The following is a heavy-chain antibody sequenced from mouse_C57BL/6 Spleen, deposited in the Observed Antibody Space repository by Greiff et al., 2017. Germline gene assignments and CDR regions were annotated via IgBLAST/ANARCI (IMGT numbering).Heavy chain of an antibody. Sequence: QVQLKQPGAELVKPGASVKLSCKASGYTFTSYWMHWVKQRPGRGLEWIGRIDPNSGGTKYNEKFKSKATLTVDKPSSTAYMQLSSLTSEDSAGYYCARYDYGNYYFDYWGQGTTLTVSS. J-gene: IGHJ2*01. CDR2: IDPNSGGT. V-gene: IGHV1-72*01. CDR1: GYTFTSYW. D-gene: IGHD2-1*01. CDR3: ARYDYGNYYFDY.